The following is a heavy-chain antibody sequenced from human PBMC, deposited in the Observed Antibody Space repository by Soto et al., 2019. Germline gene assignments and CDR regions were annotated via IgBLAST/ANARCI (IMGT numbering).Heavy chain of an antibody. CDR3: AAERGSSYGLHY. CDR2: INADNGDK. CDR1: GYTFNRYA. D-gene: IGHD5-18*01. J-gene: IGHJ4*01. V-gene: IGHV1-3*01. Sequence: ASVKVSCKASGYTFNRYAMHWVRQAPLQGLEWMGWINADNGDKRYSQKFQGRVTIAKDTSTTTAYMELSSLAFEDTAVYYCAAERGSSYGLHYWG.